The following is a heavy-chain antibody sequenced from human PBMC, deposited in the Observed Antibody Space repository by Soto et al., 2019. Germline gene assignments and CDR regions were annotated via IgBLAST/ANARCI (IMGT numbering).Heavy chain of an antibody. Sequence: QVQLVESGGGLVKPGGSLRLSCAVSGFTVSDHYMTWIRQAPGKGLEWVAYISGSGTYTNYADSVKGRFIISRDIAQNLLWLQINSLRVEDTAVYYCARSSGWRQVVGYKYGLDVWGQGTAVTVSS. CDR3: ARSSGWRQVVGYKYGLDV. J-gene: IGHJ6*02. D-gene: IGHD5-18*01. V-gene: IGHV3-11*06. CDR2: ISGSGTYT. CDR1: GFTVSDHY.